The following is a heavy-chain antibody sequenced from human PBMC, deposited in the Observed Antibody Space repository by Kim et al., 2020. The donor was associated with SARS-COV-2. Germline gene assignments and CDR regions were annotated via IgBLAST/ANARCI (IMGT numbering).Heavy chain of an antibody. CDR3: ARVRGYSGSRYFDY. V-gene: IGHV4-31*02. D-gene: IGHD5-12*01. J-gene: IGHJ4*02. Sequence: PSLKSRVTISVDTSKNQFSRKLSSVTAADTAVYYCARVRGYSGSRYFDYWGQGTLVTVSS.